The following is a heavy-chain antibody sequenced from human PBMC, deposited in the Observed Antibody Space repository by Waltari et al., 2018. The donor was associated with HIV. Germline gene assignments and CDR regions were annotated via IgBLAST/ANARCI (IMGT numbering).Heavy chain of an antibody. J-gene: IGHJ4*02. CDR2: ISFDGSNQ. V-gene: IGHV3-30*03. CDR1: GFTFRNPG. CDR3: ATGQQVWETWSQLDY. Sequence: QVQLVESGGGVVQPGRSLRLSCAASGFTFRNPGMPWVRPAPGKGLEWVAVISFDGSNQYYADSVRGRFTISRDNSKKKVFLQMNSLRLDDSALYYCATGQQVWETWSQLDYWGQGTLVIVSS. D-gene: IGHD1-1*01.